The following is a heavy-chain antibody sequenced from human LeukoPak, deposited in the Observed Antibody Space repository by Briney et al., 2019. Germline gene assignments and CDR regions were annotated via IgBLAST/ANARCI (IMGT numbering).Heavy chain of an antibody. CDR1: GFTFDDYA. D-gene: IGHD5-18*01. V-gene: IGHV3-9*01. CDR3: AKDIGRVDTASTYMDV. J-gene: IGHJ6*03. Sequence: GGSLRLSCAASGFTFDDYAMHWVRQAPGKGLEWVSSISSNSVTIGYADSVKGRFTISRDNAKNSLYLQMNSLRAEDTALYYCAKDIGRVDTASTYMDVWGKGTTVTISS. CDR2: ISSNSVTI.